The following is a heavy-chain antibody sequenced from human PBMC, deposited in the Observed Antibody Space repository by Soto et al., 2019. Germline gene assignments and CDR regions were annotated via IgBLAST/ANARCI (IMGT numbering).Heavy chain of an antibody. V-gene: IGHV5-51*01. J-gene: IGHJ6*04. Sequence: GESLKISCKGSGYSFTSYWIGWVRQMPGKGLEWMGIIYPGDSDTRYSPSFQGQVTISADKSISTPYLQWSSLKASDTATYYWGRMGDVPPDRQVYVWGKGTTFTFSS. CDR2: IYPGDSDT. CDR1: GYSFTSYW. D-gene: IGHD3-16*01. CDR3: GRMGDVPPDRQVYV.